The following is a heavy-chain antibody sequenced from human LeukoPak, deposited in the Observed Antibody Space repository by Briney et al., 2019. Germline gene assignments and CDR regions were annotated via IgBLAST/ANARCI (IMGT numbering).Heavy chain of an antibody. D-gene: IGHD3-22*01. CDR1: GFTFDDYA. CDR3: AKGYHYDSSGYYYLDY. Sequence: GGSLRLSCAASGFTFDDYAMHWVRQAPGKGLEWVSFITGNGGSTYYADSVKGRFTISRDNSKNSLYLQMNSLRTQDTALYYCAKGYHYDSSGYYYLDYWGQGTLVTVSS. J-gene: IGHJ4*02. CDR2: ITGNGGST. V-gene: IGHV3-43*02.